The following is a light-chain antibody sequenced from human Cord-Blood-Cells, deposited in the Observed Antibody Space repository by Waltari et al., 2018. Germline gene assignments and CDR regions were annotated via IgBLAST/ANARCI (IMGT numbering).Light chain of an antibody. V-gene: IGLV3-1*01. CDR3: QAWDSSTGV. CDR1: NLGDKY. Sequence: SYELTQPPSVSVSPGQTASLPCPGDNLGDKYGCWYQQKPGQSPVLVIYQDSKRPSGIPERFSGSNSGNTATLTISGTQAMDEADYYCQAWDSSTGVFGGGTKLTVL. CDR2: QDS. J-gene: IGLJ2*01.